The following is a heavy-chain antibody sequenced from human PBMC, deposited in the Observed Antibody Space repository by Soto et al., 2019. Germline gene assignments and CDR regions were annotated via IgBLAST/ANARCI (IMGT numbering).Heavy chain of an antibody. D-gene: IGHD6-6*01. V-gene: IGHV3-23*01. CDR3: AKDWGGGKRLVFDVLGLWAGDGMDV. Sequence: RLSCAASGFTFSSYAVSWVRQAPGKGLEWVSAISGSGGSTYYADSVKGRFTISRDNSKNTLYLQMNSLRAEDTAVYYCAKDWGGGKRLVFDVLGLWAGDGMDVWGQGTTVTVSS. J-gene: IGHJ6*02. CDR1: GFTFSSYA. CDR2: ISGSGGST.